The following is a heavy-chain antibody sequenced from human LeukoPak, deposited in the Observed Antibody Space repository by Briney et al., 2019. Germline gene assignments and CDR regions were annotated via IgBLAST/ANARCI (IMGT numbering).Heavy chain of an antibody. CDR2: INHSGSP. Sequence: PSETLSLTCTVSGYSTSSGYYWSWIRQPPGKGLEWIGEINHSGSPNYNPSLKSRVTTSVDTSKNQFSLKLSSVTAADTAVYYCARRYSGYDDHFDYWGQGTLVTVSS. D-gene: IGHD5-12*01. CDR1: GYSTSSGYY. V-gene: IGHV4-38-2*02. J-gene: IGHJ4*02. CDR3: ARRYSGYDDHFDY.